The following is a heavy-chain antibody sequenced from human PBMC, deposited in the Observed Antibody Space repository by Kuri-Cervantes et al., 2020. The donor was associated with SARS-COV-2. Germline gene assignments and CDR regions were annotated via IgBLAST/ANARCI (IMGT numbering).Heavy chain of an antibody. CDR1: GYTFTSYG. J-gene: IGHJ5*02. D-gene: IGHD1-26*01. V-gene: IGHV1-18*01. CDR3: ARDRGSYCRDGFDP. CDR2: ISAYNGNT. Sequence: ASVQVSCLASGYTFTSYGISWVRQAPGQGLEWMGWISAYNGNTNYAQKLQGRVTMTTDTSTSTAYMELRSLRSDDTAVYYCARDRGSYCRDGFDPWGQGTLVTVSS.